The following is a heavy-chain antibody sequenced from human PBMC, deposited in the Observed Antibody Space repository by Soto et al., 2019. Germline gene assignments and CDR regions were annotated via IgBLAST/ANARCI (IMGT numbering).Heavy chain of an antibody. CDR3: VRGRGYGSGRRHYYSNYTMDV. CDR1: GFMFSSHW. V-gene: IGHV3-7*01. D-gene: IGHD3-10*01. J-gene: IGHJ6*02. CDR2: IKQGGSEK. Sequence: GGALRLSCAASGFMFSSHWMSWVRQAPGGGLEGVANIKQGGSEKYYVDSVKGRFIISRDNAKDSLFLQMNSLRAEDTAMYYCVRGRGYGSGRRHYYSNYTMDVWGQGTTVTVSS.